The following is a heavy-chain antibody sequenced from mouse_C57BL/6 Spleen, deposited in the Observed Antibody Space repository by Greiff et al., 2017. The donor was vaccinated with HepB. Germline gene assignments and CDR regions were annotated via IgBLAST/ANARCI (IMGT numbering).Heavy chain of an antibody. CDR1: GYTFTSYG. J-gene: IGHJ4*01. CDR3: AHYDYDYAMDY. V-gene: IGHV1-81*01. D-gene: IGHD2-4*01. Sequence: VQLQQSGAELARPGASVKLSCKASGYTFTSYGISWVKQRTGQGLEWIGEIYPRSGNTYYNEKFKGKATLTADKSSSTAYMELRSLTSEDSAVYFCAHYDYDYAMDYWGQGTSVTVSS. CDR2: IYPRSGNT.